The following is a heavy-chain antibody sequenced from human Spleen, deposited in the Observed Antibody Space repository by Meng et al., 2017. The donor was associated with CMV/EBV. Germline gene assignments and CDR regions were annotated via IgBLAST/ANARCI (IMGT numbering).Heavy chain of an antibody. CDR3: ARGGVITMIVVELHY. D-gene: IGHD3-22*01. Sequence: QVQLVESGXGVVQPGRSLRLSWASSGFTFSSYAMHWVRQAPGKGLEWVAVISYDGSNKYYADSVKGRFTISRDNSKNTLYLQMNSLRAEDTAVYYCARGGVITMIVVELHYWGQGTLVTVSS. V-gene: IGHV3-30-3*01. J-gene: IGHJ4*02. CDR1: GFTFSSYA. CDR2: ISYDGSNK.